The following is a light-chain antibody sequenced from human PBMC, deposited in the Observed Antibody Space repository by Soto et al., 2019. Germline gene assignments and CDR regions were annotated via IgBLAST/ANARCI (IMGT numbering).Light chain of an antibody. J-gene: IGLJ3*02. CDR3: AAWDASLNGWL. V-gene: IGLV1-44*01. Sequence: QSVLTQPPSASATPGQRVTISCSGSDSNVGINFVYWYQQLPGTAPKLLIYSNHQRPSGVPDRFSGSKSGTSASLAISGLQSDDDSDYYCAAWDASLNGWLFGGGTQLTVL. CDR1: DSNVGINF. CDR2: SNH.